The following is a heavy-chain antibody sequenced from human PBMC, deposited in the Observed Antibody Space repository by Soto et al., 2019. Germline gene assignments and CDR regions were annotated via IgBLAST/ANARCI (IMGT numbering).Heavy chain of an antibody. V-gene: IGHV2-5*02. CDR1: GFSLSTRGVA. CDR3: AHSPLYCSGGSCYSGGGFDS. D-gene: IGHD2-15*01. Sequence: SGPTLVNPTQTLTLTCTFSGFSLSTRGVAVGWIRQPPGKALEWLALIYWDDDKRYCPSLKSRLSITKDTSKNQVVLTMTNMDPVDTGTYYCAHSPLYCSGGSCYSGGGFDSWGQGTMVTGSS. CDR2: IYWDDDK. J-gene: IGHJ3*02.